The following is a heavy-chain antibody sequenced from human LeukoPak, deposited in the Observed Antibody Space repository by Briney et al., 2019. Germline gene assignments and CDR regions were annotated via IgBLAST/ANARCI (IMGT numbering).Heavy chain of an antibody. CDR3: ARVEIVVVVVAPLSWFDP. Sequence: PSETLSLTCAVYGGSFSGYYWSWIRQPPGKGLEWVGEINHSGSTNYNQSLKSRVTMSVDTSKSQFSLKLSSVTDLDTALYYCARVEIVVVVVAPLSWFDPWGQGTRVTVSS. J-gene: IGHJ5*02. CDR2: INHSGST. CDR1: GGSFSGYY. D-gene: IGHD2-15*01. V-gene: IGHV4-34*01.